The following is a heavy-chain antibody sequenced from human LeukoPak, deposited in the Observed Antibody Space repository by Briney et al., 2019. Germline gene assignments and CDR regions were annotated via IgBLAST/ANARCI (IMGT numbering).Heavy chain of an antibody. CDR1: GYTFTGYY. CDR2: INPNSGGT. CDR3: AKVNGQLVHAHAEYFQH. J-gene: IGHJ1*01. V-gene: IGHV1-2*02. Sequence: ASVKVSCKASGYTFTGYYMHWVRQAPGQGLEWMGWINPNSGGTNYAQKFQGRVTMTRDTSITTAYMELSRLRSDDTAVYYCAKVNGQLVHAHAEYFQHWGQGTLVTVSS. D-gene: IGHD6-13*01.